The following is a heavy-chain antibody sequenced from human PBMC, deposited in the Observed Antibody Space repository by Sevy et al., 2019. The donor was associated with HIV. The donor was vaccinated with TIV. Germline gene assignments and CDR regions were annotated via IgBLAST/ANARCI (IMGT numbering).Heavy chain of an antibody. CDR3: TKGDESNDRYLGY. CDR2: ILNSGGGP. D-gene: IGHD1-1*01. CDR1: GFTFRSYG. V-gene: IGHV3-23*01. Sequence: GGSLRLSCAASGFTFRSYGMSWVRQAPGKGLQWVSSILNSGGGPTYADSVRGRFTISRDNSKNLLYLQMNSMRAEDSAVYYCTKGDESNDRYLGYWGQGTLVTVSS. J-gene: IGHJ4*02.